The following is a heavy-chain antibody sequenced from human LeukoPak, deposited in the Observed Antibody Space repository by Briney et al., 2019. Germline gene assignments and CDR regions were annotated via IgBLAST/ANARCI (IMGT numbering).Heavy chain of an antibody. V-gene: IGHV4-39*01. D-gene: IGHD2-2*01. CDR1: GGSISSSSYY. J-gene: IGHJ5*02. CDR2: IYYSGST. Sequence: PSETLSLTCTVSGGSISSSSYYWGWIRQPPGKGLEWIGSIYYSGSTYYNPSLKSRVTISVDTSKNQFSLKLSSVTAADTAVYYCAISIVVVPAAIDWFDPWGQGTLVTVSS. CDR3: AISIVVVPAAIDWFDP.